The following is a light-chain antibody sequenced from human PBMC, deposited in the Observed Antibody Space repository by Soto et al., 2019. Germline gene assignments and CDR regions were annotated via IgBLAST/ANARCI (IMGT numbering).Light chain of an antibody. CDR3: AAWDDSLSGWV. Sequence: QSVLTQPPSASGPPGQGVTIPCSGSTSNIGSNFVYWYQQFPGTAPKLLTYRNNQRPSGVPDRFSGSKSGTSASLAISGLPSEDEADYYCAAWDDSLSGWVFGGGTKLTVL. CDR2: RNN. V-gene: IGLV1-47*01. CDR1: TSNIGSNF. J-gene: IGLJ3*02.